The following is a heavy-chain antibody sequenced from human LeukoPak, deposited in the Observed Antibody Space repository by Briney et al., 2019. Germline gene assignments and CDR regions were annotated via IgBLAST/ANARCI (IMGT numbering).Heavy chain of an antibody. D-gene: IGHD3-10*01. CDR2: IYYSGST. CDR3: AREVAQDYYGSGRTDY. CDR1: GGSISSSSYY. J-gene: IGHJ4*02. Sequence: SETLSLTCTVSGGSISSSSYYWGWIRQPPGKGLEWIGSIYYSGSTYYNPSLKSRVTISVDTSKNQFSLKLSSVTAADTAVYYCAREVAQDYYGSGRTDYWGQGTLVTVSS. V-gene: IGHV4-39*07.